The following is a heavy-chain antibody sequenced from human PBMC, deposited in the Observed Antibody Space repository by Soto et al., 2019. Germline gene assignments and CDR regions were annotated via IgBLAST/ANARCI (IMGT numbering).Heavy chain of an antibody. CDR1: GFTFRNYA. Sequence: EVQLAESGGALVQPGRSLRLSCTVSGFTFRNYAINWVRQAPGKGLEWVGLIRNRTYGGTTEYAASMNGRFTISRDDSNSIAYLHMNSLKSEDSAIYYCARAESPAIAYFFDYWGQGTQVTVSS. V-gene: IGHV3-49*04. CDR2: IRNRTYGGTT. J-gene: IGHJ4*02. D-gene: IGHD6-13*01. CDR3: ARAESPAIAYFFDY.